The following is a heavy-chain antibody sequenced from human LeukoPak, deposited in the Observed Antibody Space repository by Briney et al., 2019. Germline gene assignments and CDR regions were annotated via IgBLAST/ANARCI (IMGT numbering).Heavy chain of an antibody. CDR2: TSYDGSNR. J-gene: IGHJ4*02. Sequence: GRSLRLSCAASGFTFSSYAMHWVRQAPGKGLEWVAVTSYDGSNRYYADSVKGRFTISRDNSKNTLYLQMNSLRAEDTAVHYCARDRGWRLFDYWGQGTLVTVSS. CDR1: GFTFSSYA. D-gene: IGHD6-19*01. CDR3: ARDRGWRLFDY. V-gene: IGHV3-30-3*01.